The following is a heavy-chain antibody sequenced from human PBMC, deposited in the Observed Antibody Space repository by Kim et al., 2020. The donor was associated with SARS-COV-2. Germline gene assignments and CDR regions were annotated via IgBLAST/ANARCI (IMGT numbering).Heavy chain of an antibody. J-gene: IGHJ6*02. D-gene: IGHD3-10*01. Sequence: GGSLRLSCAASGFTFDDYAMHWVRQAPGKGLEWVSGISWNSGSIGYADSVKVRFTISRDNAKNSLYLQMNSLRAEDTALYYCAKDRVGVRGVLTWYYYYGMDVWGQGTTVTVSS. CDR3: AKDRVGVRGVLTWYYYYGMDV. CDR1: GFTFDDYA. V-gene: IGHV3-9*01. CDR2: ISWNSGSI.